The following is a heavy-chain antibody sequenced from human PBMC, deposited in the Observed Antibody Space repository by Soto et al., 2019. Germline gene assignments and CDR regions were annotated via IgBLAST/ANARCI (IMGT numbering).Heavy chain of an antibody. CDR1: GFTFSSYW. CDR2: INSDGSST. D-gene: IGHD6-19*01. V-gene: IGHV3-74*01. CDR3: ARTLGIAVAGIDY. Sequence: LRLSCAASGFTFSSYWMHWVRQAPGKGLVWVSRINSDGSSTSYADSVKGRFTISRDNAKNTLYLQMNSLRAEDTAVYYCARTLGIAVAGIDYWGQGTLVTVSS. J-gene: IGHJ4*01.